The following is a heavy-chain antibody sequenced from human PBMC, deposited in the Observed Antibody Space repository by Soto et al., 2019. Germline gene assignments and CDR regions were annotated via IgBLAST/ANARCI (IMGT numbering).Heavy chain of an antibody. CDR2: IHHSGST. D-gene: IGHD4-17*01. V-gene: IGHV4-34*01. CDR1: GGSFSSYY. Sequence: QVQLQQWGAGLLKPSETLSLTCAVYGGSFSSYYWSWLRQPPGKVLEWIGEIHHSGSTNYNPSLKIRVTISVDTSKNPFSLKLTSVTAADTAVYSCAGGGGTTVTPPYYSYYMDVWGKGTTVTVSS. CDR3: AGGGGTTVTPPYYSYYMDV. J-gene: IGHJ6*03.